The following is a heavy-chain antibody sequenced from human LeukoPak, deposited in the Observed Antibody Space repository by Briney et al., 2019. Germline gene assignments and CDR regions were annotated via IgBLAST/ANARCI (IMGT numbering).Heavy chain of an antibody. Sequence: GGSLRLSCAASGFTFSSYSMNWVRQAPGRGLEWVSSISSSSSYIYYADSVKGRFTISRDNAKNSLYMQMNSLRAEDTAVYYCVRVGAAAGGTYFDYWGQGTLVTVSS. J-gene: IGHJ4*02. CDR2: ISSSSSYI. V-gene: IGHV3-21*01. CDR1: GFTFSSYS. CDR3: VRVGAAAGGTYFDY. D-gene: IGHD6-13*01.